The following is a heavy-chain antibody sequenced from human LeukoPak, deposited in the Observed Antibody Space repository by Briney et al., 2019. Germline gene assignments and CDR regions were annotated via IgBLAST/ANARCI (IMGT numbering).Heavy chain of an antibody. D-gene: IGHD3-22*01. CDR1: GFTFSSYA. CDR3: AKHAAVVVVIASDY. J-gene: IGHJ4*02. CDR2: ISGSGGST. V-gene: IGHV3-23*01. Sequence: PGGSQRLSCAASGFTFSSYAMSWVRQAPGKGLEWVSVISGSGGSTYYADSVKGRFTISRDNSKNTLYLQMNSLRAEDTAVYYCAKHAAVVVVIASDYWGQGTLVTVSS.